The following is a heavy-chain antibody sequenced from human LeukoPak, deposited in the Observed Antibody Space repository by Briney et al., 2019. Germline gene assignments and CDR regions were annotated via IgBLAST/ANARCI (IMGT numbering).Heavy chain of an antibody. V-gene: IGHV4-59*01. J-gene: IGHJ3*02. CDR3: ARQTYYDFWSGYTQPFDI. D-gene: IGHD3-3*01. Sequence: SETLSLTCTVSGGSISSYYWSWIRQPPGKGLEWIGYIYYSGSTNYNPSLKSRVTISVDTSKNQFSLKLSSVTAADTAAYYCARQTYYDFWSGYTQPFDIWGQGTMVTVSS. CDR1: GGSISSYY. CDR2: IYYSGST.